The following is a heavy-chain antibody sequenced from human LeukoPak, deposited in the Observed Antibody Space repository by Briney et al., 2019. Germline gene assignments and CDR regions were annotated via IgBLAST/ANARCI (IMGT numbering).Heavy chain of an antibody. Sequence: SPSETLSLTCTVSGGSISSGDYYWSWIRQPPGKGLEWIGYIYYSGSTCYNPSLKSRVTISVDTSKNQFSLKLSSVTAADTAVYYCARDRDYGGNSGLDYWGQGTLVTVSS. CDR1: GGSISSGDYY. CDR3: ARDRDYGGNSGLDY. V-gene: IGHV4-30-4*01. J-gene: IGHJ4*02. CDR2: IYYSGST. D-gene: IGHD4-23*01.